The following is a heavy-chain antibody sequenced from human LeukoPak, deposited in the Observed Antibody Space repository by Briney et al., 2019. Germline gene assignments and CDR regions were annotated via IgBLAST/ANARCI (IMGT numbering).Heavy chain of an antibody. Sequence: GGSLRLSCAASGVTFSNYGMNWVRQAPGKGVEWISSITTAGTFKYYADSVKGRFTISRDSAKTSLYLQMNSLRAEDTAVYYCARGGYTRFDYWGQGTLVTVSS. J-gene: IGHJ4*02. CDR2: ITTAGTFK. CDR3: ARGGYTRFDY. D-gene: IGHD2-15*01. CDR1: GVTFSNYG. V-gene: IGHV3-21*04.